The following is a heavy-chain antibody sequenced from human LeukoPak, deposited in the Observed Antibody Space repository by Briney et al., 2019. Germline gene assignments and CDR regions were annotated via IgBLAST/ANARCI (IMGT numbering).Heavy chain of an antibody. Sequence: ASVKVSCKASGYTFTSYAMHWVRQAPGQRLEWMGWINAGNGNTKYSQEFQGRVTITRDTSASTAYMELSSLRSEDMAVYYCARGPPYDSSGYHQFVSYYFDYWGQGTLVTVSS. D-gene: IGHD3-22*01. J-gene: IGHJ4*02. V-gene: IGHV1-3*03. CDR1: GYTFTSYA. CDR2: INAGNGNT. CDR3: ARGPPYDSSGYHQFVSYYFDY.